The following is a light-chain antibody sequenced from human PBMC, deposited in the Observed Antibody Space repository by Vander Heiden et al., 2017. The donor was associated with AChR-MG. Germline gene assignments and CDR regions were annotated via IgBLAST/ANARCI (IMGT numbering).Light chain of an antibody. CDR3: QQDCSSLWT. V-gene: IGKV3-20*01. J-gene: IGKJ1*01. CDR1: QSVSSSY. Sequence: ELVLTQSPGTLSLSPGERATLSCRASQSVSSSYLAWYQQKPGQAPRLLIYGASSRATGIPDRFSGSGSGTDFTLTISRLEPEDFAVYYCQQDCSSLWTFGQRTKVEIK. CDR2: GAS.